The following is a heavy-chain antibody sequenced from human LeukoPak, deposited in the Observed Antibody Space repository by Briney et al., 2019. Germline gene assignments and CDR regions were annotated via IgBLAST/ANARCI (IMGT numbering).Heavy chain of an antibody. CDR3: AKAGMAFWSGNWFDP. J-gene: IGHJ5*02. Sequence: GGTLSLSCAASGFTFDDYAMHWVRQAPGKGLECVSGISWNSGSIGYADSVKGRFTISRDNAKNSLYLQMNSLRAEDTALYYCAKAGMAFWSGNWFDPWGQGTLVTVSS. D-gene: IGHD3-3*01. CDR2: ISWNSGSI. V-gene: IGHV3-9*01. CDR1: GFTFDDYA.